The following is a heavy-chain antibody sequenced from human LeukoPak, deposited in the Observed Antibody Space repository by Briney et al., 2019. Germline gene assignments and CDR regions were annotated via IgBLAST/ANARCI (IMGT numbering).Heavy chain of an antibody. D-gene: IGHD4-23*01. J-gene: IGHJ6*03. V-gene: IGHV3-30*02. Sequence: GGSLRLSCAASGFTFSSYGMHWVRQAPGKGLEWVAFIRYDGSNKYYADSVKGRFTISRDNSKNTLYLQMNSLRAEDTAVYYCAKDRFCGGNSDYYYMDVWGKGTTVTVSS. CDR2: IRYDGSNK. CDR3: AKDRFCGGNSDYYYMDV. CDR1: GFTFSSYG.